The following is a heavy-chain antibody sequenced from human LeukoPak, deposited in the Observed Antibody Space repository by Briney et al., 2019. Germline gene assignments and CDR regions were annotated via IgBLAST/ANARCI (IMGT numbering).Heavy chain of an antibody. Sequence: SETLSLTCTVSGGSISSGDYYWSWIRQPPGKGLEWIGYIYYSGSTYYNPSLKSRVTISVDTSKNQFSLKLSSVTAADTAVYYCARVGAIIAVAGTPDYWGQGTLVTVSS. V-gene: IGHV4-30-4*01. CDR2: IYYSGST. D-gene: IGHD6-19*01. CDR3: ARVGAIIAVAGTPDY. J-gene: IGHJ4*02. CDR1: GGSISSGDYY.